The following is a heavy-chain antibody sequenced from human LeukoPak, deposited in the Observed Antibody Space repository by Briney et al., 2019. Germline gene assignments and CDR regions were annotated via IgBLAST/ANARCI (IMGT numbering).Heavy chain of an antibody. CDR2: ISSSSSYI. D-gene: IGHD3-9*01. J-gene: IGHJ6*03. V-gene: IGHV3-21*01. CDR1: GFTSSSHS. CDR3: ARGTVILTGYPNPYYMDV. Sequence: GGSLRLSCAASGFTSSSHSMNWVRQAPGKGLEWVSSISSSSSYIYYADSVKGRFTISRDNAKNSLYLQMNSLRAEDTAVYYCARGTVILTGYPNPYYMDVWGKGTTVTVSS.